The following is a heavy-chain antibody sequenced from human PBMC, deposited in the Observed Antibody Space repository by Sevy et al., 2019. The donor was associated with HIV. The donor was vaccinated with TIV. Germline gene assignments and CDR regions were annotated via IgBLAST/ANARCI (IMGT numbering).Heavy chain of an antibody. CDR1: GFSFSIYW. V-gene: IGHV3-7*01. CDR2: MKQDGSEE. D-gene: IGHD5-18*01. Sequence: GGSLRLSCAASGFSFSIYWMSWVRQAPGKGLEWVATMKQDGSEEDYVDSVKGRFTISRDNAKNSLFLQMNSLSAEDAVVYYCVRGGLGGYSYSLDYWGQGTLVTVSS. CDR3: VRGGLGGYSYSLDY. J-gene: IGHJ4*01.